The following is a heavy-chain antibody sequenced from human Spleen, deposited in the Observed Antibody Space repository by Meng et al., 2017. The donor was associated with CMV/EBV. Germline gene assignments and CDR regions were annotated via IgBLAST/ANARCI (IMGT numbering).Heavy chain of an antibody. Sequence: GESLKISCAASGFVVGNNYMSWVRQPPGKGLEWVSVIYSGDRTYYADSVKGRFTISRDNSRNTLHLQMNSLRAEDTALYYCAKDLSDEGAFDMWGQGTMVTVSS. CDR3: AKDLSDEGAFDM. D-gene: IGHD2-21*02. V-gene: IGHV3-53*01. CDR1: GFVVGNNY. J-gene: IGHJ3*02. CDR2: IYSGDRT.